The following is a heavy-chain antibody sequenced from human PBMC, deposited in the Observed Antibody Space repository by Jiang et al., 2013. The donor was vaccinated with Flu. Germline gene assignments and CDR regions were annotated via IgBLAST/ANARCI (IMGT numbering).Heavy chain of an antibody. J-gene: IGHJ5*02. CDR3: AREGLWDGKVVTDL. Sequence: CKASGYSFTNYAMNWVRQVPGQGLEWMGWINSNTGNPTYAPGLTGRFVFSLDTSLSTTFLQINNLQTEDTAIYFCAREGLWDGKVVTDLWGQGTLVRVSS. D-gene: IGHD2-21*02. CDR2: INSNTGNP. CDR1: GYSFTNYA. V-gene: IGHV7-4-1*02.